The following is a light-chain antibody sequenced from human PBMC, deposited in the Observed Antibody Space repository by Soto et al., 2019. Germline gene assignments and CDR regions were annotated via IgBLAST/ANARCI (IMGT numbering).Light chain of an antibody. V-gene: IGLV2-11*01. CDR3: YSYAGSFTWV. CDR1: SNDVGGNNY. J-gene: IGLJ3*02. CDR2: EVS. Sequence: QAVLTQPRSVSGSPGQSVTISCTGTSNDVGGNNYVSWYQQHPGKAPKLMISEVSNRPSGVSNRFSGSKSGNTASLTISGLQADDEGDYYCYSYAGSFTWVFGGGTKVTVL.